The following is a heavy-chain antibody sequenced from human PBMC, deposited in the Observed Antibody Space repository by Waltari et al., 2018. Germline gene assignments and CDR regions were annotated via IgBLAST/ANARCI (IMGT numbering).Heavy chain of an antibody. D-gene: IGHD6-6*01. Sequence: QVQPVESGGGVVQPGRSLRLSCAASGFTFSSYAMHWVRQAPGKGLEWVAVISYDGSNKYYADSVKGRFTISRDNSKNTLYLQMNSLRAEDTAVYYCARDLAVYSSSSMEGYWGQGTLVTVSS. J-gene: IGHJ4*02. CDR2: ISYDGSNK. V-gene: IGHV3-30-3*01. CDR1: GFTFSSYA. CDR3: ARDLAVYSSSSMEGY.